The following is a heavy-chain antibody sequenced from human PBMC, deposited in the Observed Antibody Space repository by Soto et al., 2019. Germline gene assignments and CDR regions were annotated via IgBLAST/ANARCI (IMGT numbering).Heavy chain of an antibody. V-gene: IGHV3-11*01. J-gene: IGHJ5*02. CDR2: ISSDGDST. CDR1: GFIFSDFY. D-gene: IGHD3-10*01. CDR3: VRDRDRRWFDP. Sequence: QLVESGGGLVKPGGSLRLSCEASGFIFSDFYMAWIRQAPGKGLEWVSYISSDGDSTYADSVNGRFTISRDNAKNSLYLQMNSLTVEDTAVYYCVRDRDRRWFDPWGQGTLVTVSS.